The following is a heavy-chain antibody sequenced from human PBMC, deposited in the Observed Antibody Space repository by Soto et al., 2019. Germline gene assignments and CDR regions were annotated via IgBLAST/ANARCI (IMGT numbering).Heavy chain of an antibody. CDR2: INPIFGTA. J-gene: IGHJ6*02. CDR3: ARDDGRVGTILVYGMDV. Sequence: QVQLVQSGAEVKKPGSSVKVSCKASGGTFSSYAISWVRQAPGQGLEWMGGINPIFGTANYAQKFQGRVTITADESTSTAYMELSSLRSEDTAVYYCARDDGRVGTILVYGMDVWGQGTTVTVSS. CDR1: GGTFSSYA. D-gene: IGHD3-3*01. V-gene: IGHV1-69*01.